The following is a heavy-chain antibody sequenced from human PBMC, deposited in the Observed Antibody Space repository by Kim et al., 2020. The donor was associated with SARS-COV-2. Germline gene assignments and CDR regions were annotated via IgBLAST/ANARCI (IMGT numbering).Heavy chain of an antibody. J-gene: IGHJ6*02. CDR3: ARGWANPYYYYGMDV. V-gene: IGHV3-74*01. Sequence: DSVKARFTISRDNAKNTLYLQMNSLRAEDTAVYYCARGWANPYYYYGMDVWGQGTTVTVSS.